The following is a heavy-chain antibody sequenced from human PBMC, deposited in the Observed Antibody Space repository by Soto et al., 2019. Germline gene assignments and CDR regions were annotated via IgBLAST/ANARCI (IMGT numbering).Heavy chain of an antibody. CDR3: ARERDYIWGSYRYTSDY. CDR1: GYTFTSYG. CDR2: ISAYNGNT. D-gene: IGHD3-16*02. Sequence: ASVKVSCKASGYTFTSYGISWVRQAPGQGLEWMGWISAYNGNTNYAQKLQGRVTMTTDTSTSTAYMELRSLRSDDTAVYYCARERDYIWGSYRYTSDYWGQGTLVTVSS. V-gene: IGHV1-18*01. J-gene: IGHJ4*02.